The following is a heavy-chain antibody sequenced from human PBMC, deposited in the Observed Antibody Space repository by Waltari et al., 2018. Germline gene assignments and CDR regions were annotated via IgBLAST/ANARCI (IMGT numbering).Heavy chain of an antibody. V-gene: IGHV4-34*01. J-gene: IGHJ5*02. Sequence: QVQLQQWGAGLLKPSETLSLPCAVYGGPFNGSYWTWIRQPRGKGRERFGEISHSGSTNYNPSLKSRVTMSIDPSKNQFSLKLSSVTAADTAVYYCARETLGDSSWGQGTLVTVSS. CDR1: GGPFNGSY. CDR3: ARETLGDSS. D-gene: IGHD1-26*01. CDR2: ISHSGST.